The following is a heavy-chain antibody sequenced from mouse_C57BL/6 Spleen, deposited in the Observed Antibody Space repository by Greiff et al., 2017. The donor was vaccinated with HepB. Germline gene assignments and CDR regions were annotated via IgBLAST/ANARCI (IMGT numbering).Heavy chain of an antibody. Sequence: QVHVKQSGAELARPGASVKLSCKASGYTFTSYGISWVKQRTGQGLEWIGEIYPRSGNTYYNEKFKGKATLTADKSSSTAYMELRSLTSEDSAVYFCAREGTGTGYFDYWGQGTTLTVSS. CDR1: GYTFTSYG. D-gene: IGHD4-1*01. CDR3: AREGTGTGYFDY. J-gene: IGHJ2*01. V-gene: IGHV1-81*01. CDR2: IYPRSGNT.